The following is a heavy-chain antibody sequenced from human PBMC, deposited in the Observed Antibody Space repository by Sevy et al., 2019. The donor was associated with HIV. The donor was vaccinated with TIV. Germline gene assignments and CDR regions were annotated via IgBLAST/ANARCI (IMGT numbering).Heavy chain of an antibody. D-gene: IGHD1-7*01. V-gene: IGHV3-21*01. CDR1: GFTFNSYS. Sequence: GGSLRLSCAASGFTFNSYSINWVRQAPGKGLEWVSYISGLSNYIYYADSLKGRFTISRDNAKDSVYLQTNSLRVEDTAVYYCARGENWNYAEYWGQGILVTVSS. CDR3: ARGENWNYAEY. J-gene: IGHJ4*02. CDR2: ISGLSNYI.